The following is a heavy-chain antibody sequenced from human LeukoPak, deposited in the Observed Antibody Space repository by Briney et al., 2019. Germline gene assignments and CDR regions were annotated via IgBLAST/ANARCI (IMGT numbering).Heavy chain of an antibody. Sequence: GGSLRLSCAASGFTFSSYSMNWVRQAPGKGLEWVSSISSSSSYIYYADSVKGRFTISRDNAKNSLYLQMNSLRAEDTAVYYCARDEVVVVPAAILQDPYYYYYYMDVWGKGTTVTISS. J-gene: IGHJ6*03. CDR1: GFTFSSYS. D-gene: IGHD2-2*01. CDR2: ISSSSSYI. CDR3: ARDEVVVVPAAILQDPYYYYYYMDV. V-gene: IGHV3-21*01.